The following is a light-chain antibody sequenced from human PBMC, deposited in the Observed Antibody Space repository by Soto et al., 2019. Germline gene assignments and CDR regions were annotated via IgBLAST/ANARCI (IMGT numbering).Light chain of an antibody. J-gene: IGLJ2*01. V-gene: IGLV2-14*03. CDR1: SSDLGGSNY. CDR2: DVN. CDR3: TSYTSSSTVV. Sequence: QSALTQPASVSASPGQSITISCTGTSSDLGGSNYVSWYQHHPGKAPKLMIFDVNNRPSGVSNRFSGSKSGNTASLTISGLQAEDEANYYCTSYTSSSTVVFGGGTKLTVL.